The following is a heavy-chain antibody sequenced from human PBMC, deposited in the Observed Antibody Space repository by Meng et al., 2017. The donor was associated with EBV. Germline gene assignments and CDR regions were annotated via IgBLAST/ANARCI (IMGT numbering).Heavy chain of an antibody. Sequence: VQLVQSWAKVKKPRSSLNLSCKGSGYNFNNVGISWVPQAPGQVLERMGDITPVFGIANYAETFQGRVTIAAATSTRTAYMDRSSLRPDDTAVYYCVRDLWLRIGECVWGQGTLVTVSS. CDR1: GYNFNNVG. CDR2: ITPVFGIA. V-gene: IGHV1-69*17. J-gene: IGHJ4*02. D-gene: IGHD5-12*01. CDR3: VRDLWLRIGECV.